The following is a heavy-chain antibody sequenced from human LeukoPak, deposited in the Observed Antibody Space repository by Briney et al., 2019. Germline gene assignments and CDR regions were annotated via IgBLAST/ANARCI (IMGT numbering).Heavy chain of an antibody. CDR3: ASSRGYSYGYSDY. Sequence: GASVKVSCKASGGTFSSYAISWVRQAPGQGLEWMGRIIPILGIANYAQKFQGRVTITADKSTSTAYMELSSLRSEDTAVYYCASSRGYSYGYSDYWGQGTLVTVSS. CDR1: GGTFSSYA. J-gene: IGHJ4*02. V-gene: IGHV1-69*04. D-gene: IGHD5-18*01. CDR2: IIPILGIA.